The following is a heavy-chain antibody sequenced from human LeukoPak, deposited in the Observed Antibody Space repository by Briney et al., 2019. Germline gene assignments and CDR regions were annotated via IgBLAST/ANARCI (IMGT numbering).Heavy chain of an antibody. D-gene: IGHD2-2*01. V-gene: IGHV1-8*01. CDR1: GYTFTSYD. J-gene: IGHJ4*02. CDR2: MNPNSGNT. Sequence: ASVKVSCKASGYTFTSYDINWVRQATGQGLEWMGWMNPNSGNTGYAQKFQGRVTMTRNTSISTAYMELNSLRVEDTAVYYCAKEGVGCSSTSCWNNFDYWGQGTLVTVSS. CDR3: AKEGVGCSSTSCWNNFDY.